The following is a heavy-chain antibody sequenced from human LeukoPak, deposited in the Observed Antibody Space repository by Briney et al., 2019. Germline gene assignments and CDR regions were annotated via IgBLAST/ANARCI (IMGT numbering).Heavy chain of an antibody. CDR2: IIPIFGTA. CDR1: GGTFSSYA. V-gene: IGHV1-69*13. CDR3: ASSTGMVTTTFHFDY. Sequence: GASVKVSCKASGGTFSSYAISWVRQAPGQGLEWMGGIIPIFGTANYAQKFQGRVTITADESTSTAYMELSSLRSEDTAVYYCASSTGMVTTTFHFDYWGQGTLVTVSS. D-gene: IGHD5-18*01. J-gene: IGHJ4*02.